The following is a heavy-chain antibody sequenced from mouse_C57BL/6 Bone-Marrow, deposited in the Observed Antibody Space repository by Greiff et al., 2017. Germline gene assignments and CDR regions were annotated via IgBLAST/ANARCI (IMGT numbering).Heavy chain of an antibody. V-gene: IGHV1-76*01. J-gene: IGHJ4*01. CDR1: GYTFTDYY. Sequence: VTLMESGAELVRPGASVKLSCKASGYTFTDYYINWVKQRPGQGLEWIARIYPGSGNTYYNEKFKGKATLTAEKSSSTAYMQLSSLTSEDSAVYFCARRRGNYVNAMDYWGQGTSVTVSS. CDR2: IYPGSGNT. CDR3: ARRRGNYVNAMDY. D-gene: IGHD2-1*01.